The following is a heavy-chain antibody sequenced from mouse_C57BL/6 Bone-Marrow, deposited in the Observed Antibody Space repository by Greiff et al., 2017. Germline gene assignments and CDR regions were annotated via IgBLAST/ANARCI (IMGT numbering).Heavy chain of an antibody. CDR2: IYPRSGNT. CDR1: GYTFTSYG. D-gene: IGHD1-1*01. CDR3: ARREFITTVRDD. V-gene: IGHV1-81*01. Sequence: VQLQQSGAELARPGASVKLSCKASGYTFTSYGISWVKQRTGQGLEWIGEIYPRSGNTYYNEKFKGKATLTADNSSSTAYMELRSLTSEDSAVYFCARREFITTVRDDWGQGTSVTVSA. J-gene: IGHJ4*01.